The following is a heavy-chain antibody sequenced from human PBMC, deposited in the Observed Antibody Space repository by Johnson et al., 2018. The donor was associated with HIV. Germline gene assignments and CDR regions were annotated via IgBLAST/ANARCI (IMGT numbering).Heavy chain of an antibody. D-gene: IGHD3-9*01. CDR2: IRYDGSNK. Sequence: HVQLVESGGGVVKPGGSLTLSCAASGFVFSDYVMHWVRQAPGKGLDWVTFIRYDGSNKYYADSVKGRFTISRDNSKNTLYLQMNSLRADDTAVYYCAKDLRVFDWFNAYDAFDIWGQGTMVTVSS. CDR3: AKDLRVFDWFNAYDAFDI. CDR1: GFVFSDYV. V-gene: IGHV3-30*02. J-gene: IGHJ3*02.